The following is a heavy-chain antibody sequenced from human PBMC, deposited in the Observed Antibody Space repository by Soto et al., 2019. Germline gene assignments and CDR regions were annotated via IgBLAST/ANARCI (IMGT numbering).Heavy chain of an antibody. CDR3: AYRQEYRGSWDSGWLDP. J-gene: IGHJ5*02. V-gene: IGHV2-5*02. CDR1: GFSLTASGVG. D-gene: IGHD6-6*01. CDR2: IYWDDDK. Sequence: QITLKESGPTLVEPTQTLTLTCAFSGFSLTASGVGVGWIRQPPGKALEWLAFIYWDDDKRYSPSLKTRLTIFKATSANQVVLMMTNMDPVDTATYYCAYRQEYRGSWDSGWLDPWGQGTLVTVSS.